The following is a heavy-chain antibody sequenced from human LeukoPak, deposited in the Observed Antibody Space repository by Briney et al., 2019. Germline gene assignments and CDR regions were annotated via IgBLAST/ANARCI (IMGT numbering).Heavy chain of an antibody. Sequence: QPGGSLRLSCAASGFTFSDHAMSWVRQAPAKGLEWVSSINGNGGGSYYIDSVKGRFTVSRDNSKNTLYLQMNSLRAEDTAVYYCAKDSPIDYGDSFDYWGQGTLVTVSS. CDR2: INGNGGGS. J-gene: IGHJ4*02. D-gene: IGHD4-17*01. CDR1: GFTFSDHA. CDR3: AKDSPIDYGDSFDY. V-gene: IGHV3-23*01.